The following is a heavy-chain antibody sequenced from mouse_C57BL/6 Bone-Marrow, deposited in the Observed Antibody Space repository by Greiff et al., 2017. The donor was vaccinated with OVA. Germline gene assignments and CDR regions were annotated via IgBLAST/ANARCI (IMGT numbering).Heavy chain of an antibody. Sequence: DVMLVESGPGMVKPSQSLSLTCTVTGYSITSGYDWHWIRHFPGNKLEWMGYISYSGSTNYNPSLKSRISITHDTSKNHFFLKLNSVTTEDTATYYCARAGDGYPGYAMDYWGQGTSVTVSS. J-gene: IGHJ4*01. CDR2: ISYSGST. CDR3: ARAGDGYPGYAMDY. V-gene: IGHV3-1*01. D-gene: IGHD2-3*01. CDR1: GYSITSGYD.